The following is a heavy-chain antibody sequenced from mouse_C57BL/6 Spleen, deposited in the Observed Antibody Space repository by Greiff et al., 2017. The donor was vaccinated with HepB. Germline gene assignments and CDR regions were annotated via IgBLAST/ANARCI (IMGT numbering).Heavy chain of an antibody. CDR2: IYPGNSDT. Sequence: EVQLQQSGTVLARPGASVKMSCKTSGYTFTSYWMHWVKQRPGQGLEWIGAIYPGNSDTSYNQKFKGKAKLTAVTSASTAYMELSSLTNEDSAVYYCTRRITTVVVENYFDYWGQGTTLTVSS. D-gene: IGHD1-1*01. V-gene: IGHV1-5*01. J-gene: IGHJ2*01. CDR1: GYTFTSYW. CDR3: TRRITTVVVENYFDY.